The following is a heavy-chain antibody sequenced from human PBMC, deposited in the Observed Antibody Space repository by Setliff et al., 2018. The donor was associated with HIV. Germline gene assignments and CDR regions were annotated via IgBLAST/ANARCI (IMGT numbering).Heavy chain of an antibody. CDR3: ARHGAFYYYYYMDV. V-gene: IGHV4-39*01. J-gene: IGHJ6*03. CDR2: INYRGNT. Sequence: SETLSLTCTVSGGSISTSRYYWGWIRQPPGKGLEWIGSINYRGNTYYNPSLKSRAAISVDTSKNQISLNLSSVTAADTAVYYCARHGAFYYYYYMDVWGKGTTVTVSS. CDR1: GGSISTSRYY.